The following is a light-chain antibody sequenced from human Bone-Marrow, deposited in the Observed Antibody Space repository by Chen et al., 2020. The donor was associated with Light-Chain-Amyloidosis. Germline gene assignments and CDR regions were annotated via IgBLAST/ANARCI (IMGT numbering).Light chain of an antibody. CDR3: ATWDSSLTVWM. CDR1: NSNIGINY. Sequence: QSVLTQPPSVSAAPGQKVTISCSGSNSNIGINYVSWYQQLPGTSPKPLIYENNQRPSEIPDRFSCAKSGTSATLGVAGLQTGDEADYYCATWDSSLTVWMFGGGTKLTVL. CDR2: ENN. J-gene: IGLJ3*02. V-gene: IGLV1-51*02.